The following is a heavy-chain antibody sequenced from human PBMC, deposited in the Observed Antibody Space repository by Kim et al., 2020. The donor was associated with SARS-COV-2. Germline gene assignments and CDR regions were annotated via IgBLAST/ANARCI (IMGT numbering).Heavy chain of an antibody. J-gene: IGHJ4*02. Sequence: SETLSLTCTVSGGSISSYYWSWIRQPAGKGLEWIGRIYTSGSTNYNPSLKSRVTLSVDTSKNQFSLKLSSVTAEDTAVYYCSGYYYDSSGYSSPAFDDWGQGTLVTVSS. CDR2: IYTSGST. CDR1: GGSISSYY. CDR3: SGYYYDSSGYSSPAFDD. D-gene: IGHD3-22*01. V-gene: IGHV4-4*07.